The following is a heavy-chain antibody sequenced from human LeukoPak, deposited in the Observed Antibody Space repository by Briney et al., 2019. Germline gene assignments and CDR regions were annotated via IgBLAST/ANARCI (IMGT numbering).Heavy chain of an antibody. CDR1: GGSTSGRY. J-gene: IGHJ4*02. CDR2: IHYDGRT. V-gene: IGHV4-59*11. D-gene: IGHD3-22*01. Sequence: SETLSLTCTASGGSTSGRYWTWIRQPPGKGLEWIGYIHYDGRTNYNPSFKSRFIISLDTSNNQFSLNLKSVTAADTAAYYCARLVNYGYSDYGGQGTLDTVSS. CDR3: ARLVNYGYSDY.